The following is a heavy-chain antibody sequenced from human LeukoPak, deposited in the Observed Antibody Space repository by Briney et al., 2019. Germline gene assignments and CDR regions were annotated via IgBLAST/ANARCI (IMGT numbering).Heavy chain of an antibody. Sequence: SETLSLTCTVSGGSISSCYWSWIRQPPGKGLEWIGYIYYSGSTNYNPSLKSRVTTLVDTSKNQFSLRLSSVTAADTAVYYCAREYSSSSGRRAFDFWGQGTMVTVSS. CDR2: IYYSGST. J-gene: IGHJ3*01. CDR1: GGSISSCY. D-gene: IGHD6-6*01. CDR3: AREYSSSSGRRAFDF. V-gene: IGHV4-59*08.